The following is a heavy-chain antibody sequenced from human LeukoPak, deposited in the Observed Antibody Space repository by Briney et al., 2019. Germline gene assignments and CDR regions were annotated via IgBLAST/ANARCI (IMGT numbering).Heavy chain of an antibody. D-gene: IGHD3-3*01. Sequence: PSETLSLTCTVSGGSISSSSYYWGWIRQPPGKGLEWIGSIYYSGSTYYNPSLKSRVTISVDTSKNQFSLKLSSVTAADTAVYYCGRITIFGVVTPGAFDIWGQGTMVTASS. J-gene: IGHJ3*02. CDR1: GGSISSSSYY. CDR3: GRITIFGVVTPGAFDI. CDR2: IYYSGST. V-gene: IGHV4-39*07.